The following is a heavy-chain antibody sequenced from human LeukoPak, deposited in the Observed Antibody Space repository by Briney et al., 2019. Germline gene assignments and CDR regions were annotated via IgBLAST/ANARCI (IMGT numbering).Heavy chain of an antibody. CDR2: ITKTGATV. Sequence: HPGGALSLSCALSGFPLSNFEMNWVRLTPGKGLEWIWYITKTGATVLYPEPQKGRFTLSRENPNRSLYLQMNSLRAEDTAVYFCGRLSVSITRRFDLWGQGTLVTVSS. J-gene: IGHJ5*02. V-gene: IGHV3-48*03. CDR1: GFPLSNFE. CDR3: GRLSVSITRRFDL. D-gene: IGHD3-3*01.